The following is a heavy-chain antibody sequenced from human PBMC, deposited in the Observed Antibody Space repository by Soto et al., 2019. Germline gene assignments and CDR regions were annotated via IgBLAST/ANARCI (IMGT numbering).Heavy chain of an antibody. CDR2: INHSGST. CDR3: ARVGSGSYYNGDY. Sequence: SETLSLTCAVYGASFSGYYWSWIRQPPGKGLEWIGEINHSGSTNYNPSLKSRVTISVDTSKNQFSLKLSSVTAADTAVYYCARVGSGSYYNGDYWGQGTLVTVSS. CDR1: GASFSGYY. V-gene: IGHV4-34*01. J-gene: IGHJ4*02. D-gene: IGHD3-10*01.